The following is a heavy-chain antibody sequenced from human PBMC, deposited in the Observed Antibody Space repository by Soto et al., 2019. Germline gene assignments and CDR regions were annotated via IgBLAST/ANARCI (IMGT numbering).Heavy chain of an antibody. V-gene: IGHV1-69*01. Sequence: QVQLVQSGAEVKKPGSSVKVSCTASGGTFSSYAISWVRQAPGRGLEWMGGVIPIFGTANYAQKFQGRVTITADESTSTAYMELSSLRSEDTAVYYCASGEKITVTIFDYWGQGTLVTVSS. J-gene: IGHJ4*02. D-gene: IGHD4-17*01. CDR3: ASGEKITVTIFDY. CDR1: GGTFSSYA. CDR2: VIPIFGTA.